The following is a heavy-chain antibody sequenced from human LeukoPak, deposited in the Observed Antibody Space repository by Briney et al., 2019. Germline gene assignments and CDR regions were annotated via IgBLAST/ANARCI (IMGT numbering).Heavy chain of an antibody. Sequence: PGGSLRLSCAASGFTFSSYAMSWVRQAPGKGLEWVSGINWNGGSTGYADSVKGRFTISRDNAKNSLYLQMNSLRAEDTALYYCARDVMSGDYVGGYYYYYYYMDVWGKGTTVTVSS. J-gene: IGHJ6*03. CDR1: GFTFSSYA. V-gene: IGHV3-20*04. D-gene: IGHD4-17*01. CDR3: ARDVMSGDYVGGYYYYYYYMDV. CDR2: INWNGGST.